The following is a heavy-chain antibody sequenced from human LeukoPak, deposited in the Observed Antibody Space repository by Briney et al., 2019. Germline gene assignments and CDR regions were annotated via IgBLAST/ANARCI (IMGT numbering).Heavy chain of an antibody. D-gene: IGHD5-18*01. V-gene: IGHV3-7*01. J-gene: IGHJ4*02. CDR2: IKQDGSEK. Sequence: SGGSLRLSCAASGFIFSSYWMSWVRQAPGKGLEWVANIKQDGSEKYYVDSVKGRFTISRDNAKNSLSLQMNNLRAEGTAVYYCARDLSRYSYGVGDDYWGQGTLVTVSS. CDR3: ARDLSRYSYGVGDDY. CDR1: GFIFSSYW.